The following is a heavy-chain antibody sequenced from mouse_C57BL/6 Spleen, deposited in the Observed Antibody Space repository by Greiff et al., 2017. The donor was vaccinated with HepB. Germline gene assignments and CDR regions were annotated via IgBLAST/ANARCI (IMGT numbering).Heavy chain of an antibody. CDR2: IDPEDGDT. J-gene: IGHJ3*01. CDR1: GFNIKDYY. CDR3: TIYYYGSSGAY. Sequence: VQLQQSGAELVRPGASVKLSCTASGFNIKDYYMHWVKQRPEQGLEWIGRIDPEDGDTEYAPKFQGKATMTADTSSNTAYLQLSSLTSEDTAVYYCTIYYYGSSGAYWGQGTLVTVSA. V-gene: IGHV14-1*01. D-gene: IGHD1-1*01.